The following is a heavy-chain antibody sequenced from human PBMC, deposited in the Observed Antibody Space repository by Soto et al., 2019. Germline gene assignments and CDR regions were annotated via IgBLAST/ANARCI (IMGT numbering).Heavy chain of an antibody. D-gene: IGHD2-2*02. CDR2: IVVGSGNT. Sequence: QMQLVQSGPEVKKPGTSVKVSCKASGFTFTSSAVQWVRQARGQRLEWIGWIVVGSGNTNYAQKFQERVTITRDMSTSTAYMELSSLRSEDTAVYYCAADATGVPAAIAHYYYYYGMDVWGQGTTVTVSS. CDR3: AADATGVPAAIAHYYYYYGMDV. J-gene: IGHJ6*02. V-gene: IGHV1-58*01. CDR1: GFTFTSSA.